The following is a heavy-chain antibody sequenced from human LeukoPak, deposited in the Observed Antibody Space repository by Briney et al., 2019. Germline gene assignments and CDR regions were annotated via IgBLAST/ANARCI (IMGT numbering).Heavy chain of an antibody. CDR2: IYYSGST. CDR1: GGSISSYY. CDR3: ARGPYYYGSGSYADAFDI. Sequence: SETLSLTCTVSGGSISSYYWSWIRQPPGKGLEWIGYIYYSGSTNYNPSLKSRVTISVDTSKNQFSLKLSSVTAADTAVYYCARGPYYYGSGSYADAFDIWGQGTMVTVSS. J-gene: IGHJ3*02. D-gene: IGHD3-10*01. V-gene: IGHV4-59*12.